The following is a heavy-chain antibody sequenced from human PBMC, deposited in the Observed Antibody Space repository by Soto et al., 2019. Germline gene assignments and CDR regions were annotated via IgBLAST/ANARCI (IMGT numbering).Heavy chain of an antibody. CDR1: GYSFTSYW. V-gene: IGHV5-51*01. CDR2: IYPGDSDT. J-gene: IGHJ6*02. CDR3: ARQDCSGGSCYYYYGMGV. Sequence: GESLKISCKGSGYSFTSYWIGWVRQMPGKGLEWMGIIYPGDSDTRYSPSFQGQVTISADKSISTAYLQWSSLNASDTAMYYCARQDCSGGSCYYYYGMGVWGQGTTVTFSS. D-gene: IGHD2-15*01.